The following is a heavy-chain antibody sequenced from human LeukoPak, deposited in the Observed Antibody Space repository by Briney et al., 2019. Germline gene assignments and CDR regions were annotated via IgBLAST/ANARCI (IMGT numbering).Heavy chain of an antibody. CDR2: ISYDGSNK. CDR3: ARGNYYDFWSGYRY. V-gene: IGHV3-30*04. D-gene: IGHD3-3*01. J-gene: IGHJ4*02. Sequence: GGSLRLSCAASGFTFSSYAMHWVRQAPGKGLEWVAIISYDGSNKYYADSVKGRFTISRDNSKNTLYLQMNSLRAEDTAVYYCARGNYYDFWSGYRYWGQGTLVTVSS. CDR1: GFTFSSYA.